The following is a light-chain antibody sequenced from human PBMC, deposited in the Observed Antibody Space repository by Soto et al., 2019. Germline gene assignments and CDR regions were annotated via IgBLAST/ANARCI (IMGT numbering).Light chain of an antibody. Sequence: ESVLTQSPGTLSLSPGERATLSCRASQSVSSNLAWYQQKPGQAPRLLIYGASSRATGIPDRFSGSGSGTDFTLTISRLEPEDFAVYYCQQYGSSPPITFGQGIRLVIK. CDR2: GAS. CDR1: QSVSSN. V-gene: IGKV3-20*01. CDR3: QQYGSSPPIT. J-gene: IGKJ5*01.